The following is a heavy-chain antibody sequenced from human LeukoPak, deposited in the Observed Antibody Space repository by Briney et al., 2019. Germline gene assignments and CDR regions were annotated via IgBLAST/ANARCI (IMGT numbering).Heavy chain of an antibody. Sequence: PGGPLRLSCAASGFTFDDYGMSWVRQAPGKGLERVSGINWNGGSTGYADSVKGRFTISRDNAKNSLYLQMNSLRAEDTALYYCARGSITDYYDSSGYYSPYYFDYWGQGTLVTVSS. V-gene: IGHV3-20*04. D-gene: IGHD3-22*01. CDR1: GFTFDDYG. J-gene: IGHJ4*02. CDR3: ARGSITDYYDSSGYYSPYYFDY. CDR2: INWNGGST.